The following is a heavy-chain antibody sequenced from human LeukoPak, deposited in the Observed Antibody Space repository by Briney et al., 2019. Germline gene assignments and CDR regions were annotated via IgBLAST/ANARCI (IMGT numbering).Heavy chain of an antibody. CDR1: GGSISSYY. D-gene: IGHD5-12*01. CDR2: IYYSGST. CDR3: ARQDNKGGYSGYDWDFDL. V-gene: IGHV4-59*08. J-gene: IGHJ2*01. Sequence: SSETLSLTRTVSGGSISSYYWSWIRQPPGKGLEWIGYIYYSGSTNYNPSLKSRVTISVDTSKNQFSLKLSSVTAADTAVYYCARQDNKGGYSGYDWDFDLWGRGTLVTVSS.